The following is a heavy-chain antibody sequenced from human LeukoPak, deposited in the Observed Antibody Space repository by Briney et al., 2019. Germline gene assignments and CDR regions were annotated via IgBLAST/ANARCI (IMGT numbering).Heavy chain of an antibody. J-gene: IGHJ4*02. CDR3: ARDCGYSYANDC. CDR1: GFTLSSYN. Sequence: PGGSLRLSCAASGFTLSSYNMNWVRQAPGKGLEWLSYISPSSSIIYYADSEKGRFTSSRDNAKNLLYLQMNSLRDEDTAVYYCARDCGYSYANDCWGQGTLVTVSS. CDR2: ISPSSSII. D-gene: IGHD5-18*01. V-gene: IGHV3-48*02.